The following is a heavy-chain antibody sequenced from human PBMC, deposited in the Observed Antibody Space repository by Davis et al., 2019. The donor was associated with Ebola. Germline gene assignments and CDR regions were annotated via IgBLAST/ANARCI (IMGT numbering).Heavy chain of an antibody. Sequence: GESLKISCAASGFTFSSYAMSWVRQAPGKGLEWVSAISGSGGSTYYADSVKGRFTISRDNSKNTLYLQMNSLRAEDTAVYYCANSQQVAGGWVYWGQGTLVTVSS. CDR1: GFTFSSYA. V-gene: IGHV3-23*01. CDR3: ANSQQVAGGWVY. D-gene: IGHD6-19*01. J-gene: IGHJ4*02. CDR2: ISGSGGST.